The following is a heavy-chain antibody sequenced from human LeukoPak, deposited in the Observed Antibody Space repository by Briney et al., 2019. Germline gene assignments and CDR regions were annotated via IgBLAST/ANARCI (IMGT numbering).Heavy chain of an antibody. J-gene: IGHJ4*02. CDR2: MTPNTSNP. CDR1: VYTFTSYD. D-gene: IGHD2-21*01. V-gene: IGHV1-8*03. Sequence: ASVTVSLMASVYTFTSYDINCLRQATGQALEWMGWMTPNTSNPGYAQKFQRRVTITRNTSISTAYRELSSLRSEDAAVYYCARDDCTGDDYWGQGTLVTVSS. CDR3: ARDDCTGDDY.